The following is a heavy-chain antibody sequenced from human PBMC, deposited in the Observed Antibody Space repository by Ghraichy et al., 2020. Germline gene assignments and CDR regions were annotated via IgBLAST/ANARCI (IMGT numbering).Heavy chain of an antibody. D-gene: IGHD5-24*01. Sequence: TLSLTCTVSGGSITSGGYYWSWTRQLPGKGLEWIGYIYYSGSTYCNPSLKSRVTISVDTSKNQFSLKLSSMTVADTAVYYCARGSQMGSFDYWGQGTLVTVSS. CDR1: GGSITSGGYY. V-gene: IGHV4-31*03. CDR3: ARGSQMGSFDY. CDR2: IYYSGST. J-gene: IGHJ4*02.